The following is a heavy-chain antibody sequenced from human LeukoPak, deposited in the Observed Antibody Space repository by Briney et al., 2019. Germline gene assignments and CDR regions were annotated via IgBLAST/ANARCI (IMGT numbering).Heavy chain of an antibody. V-gene: IGHV4-4*07. D-gene: IGHD3-16*01. CDR3: AREKRARGSTNFDY. J-gene: IGHJ4*02. CDR1: GGSISSYY. CDR2: IYTSGST. Sequence: SETLSLTCTVSGGSISSYYWSWIRQPAGKGLEWIGRIYTSGSTNYNPSLKSRVTMSVDTSKNQFSLKLGSVTAADTAVYYCAREKRARGSTNFDYWGQGTLVAVSS.